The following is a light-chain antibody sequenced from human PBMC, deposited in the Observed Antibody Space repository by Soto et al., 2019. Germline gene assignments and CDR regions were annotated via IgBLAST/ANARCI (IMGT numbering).Light chain of an antibody. CDR1: QTISTW. J-gene: IGKJ1*01. V-gene: IGKV1-5*01. CDR2: DVS. CDR3: QQYNTFWT. Sequence: DIQMTQSPSTLSASVGDRVTITCRASQTISTWLAWYQQKPGKAPKLLIYDVSNLESGVPSRLSGSGSGTEFTLTISSLQPDDVATYYCQQYNTFWTFGQGTTLDIK.